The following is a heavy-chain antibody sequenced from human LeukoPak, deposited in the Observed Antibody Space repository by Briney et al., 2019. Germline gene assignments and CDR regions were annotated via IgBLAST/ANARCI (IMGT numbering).Heavy chain of an antibody. CDR1: GYTFTSYY. CDR3: ARGGGGYSYGDSLDY. D-gene: IGHD5-18*01. Sequence: ASVKVSCKASGYTFTSYYMHWVRQAPGQGLEWMGIVNPSGGSTSYAQKFQGRVTMTRDTSTSTVYMELSSLRSEDTAVYYCARGGGGYSYGDSLDYWGQGTLVTVSS. V-gene: IGHV1-46*01. J-gene: IGHJ4*02. CDR2: VNPSGGST.